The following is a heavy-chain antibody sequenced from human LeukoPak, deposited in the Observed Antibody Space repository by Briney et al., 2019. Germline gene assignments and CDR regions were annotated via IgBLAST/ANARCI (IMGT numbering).Heavy chain of an antibody. V-gene: IGHV4-34*01. CDR2: INHSGST. CDR3: ASILRRGRGNYNDY. Sequence: PSETLSLTCAVYGGSFSGYYWSWIRQPPGKGLEWIGEINHSGSTNYNPSLKSRVTISVDTSKNQFSLKLSSVTAADTAVYYCASILRRGRGNYNDYWGQGTLVTVSS. D-gene: IGHD2-21*01. CDR1: GGSFSGYY. J-gene: IGHJ4*02.